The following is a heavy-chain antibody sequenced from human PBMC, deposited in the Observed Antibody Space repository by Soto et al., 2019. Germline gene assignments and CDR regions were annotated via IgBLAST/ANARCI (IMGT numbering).Heavy chain of an antibody. V-gene: IGHV4-39*01. D-gene: IGHD3-9*01. CDR3: ARLEGLATISYYFDF. Sequence: QLQLQESGPGLVKPSETLSLTCSVSDDSINSDKYYWGWIRQPPGKGLEWIGSIYYRGNAYYNPSLLTRFTSSLDKSKSQFSLKLNSVTAADSAVYFCARLEGLATISYYFDFWGPGALVTVSS. J-gene: IGHJ4*02. CDR1: DDSINSDKYY. CDR2: IYYRGNA.